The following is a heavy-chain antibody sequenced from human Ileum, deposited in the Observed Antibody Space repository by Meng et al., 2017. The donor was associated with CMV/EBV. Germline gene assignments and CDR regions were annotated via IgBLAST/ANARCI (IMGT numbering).Heavy chain of an antibody. D-gene: IGHD3-3*01. CDR2: IYGDSTYI. CDR1: GFTFSDYS. J-gene: IGHJ5*02. Sequence: ASGFTFSDYSMAWVRQAPGKGLEWVSGIYGDSTYIYYANSMRGRFTISRDNARNSLFLQLNNLRDEDTAVFYCARWVFGTSGWVDPWGQGTLVTVSS. V-gene: IGHV3-21*01. CDR3: ARWVFGTSGWVDP.